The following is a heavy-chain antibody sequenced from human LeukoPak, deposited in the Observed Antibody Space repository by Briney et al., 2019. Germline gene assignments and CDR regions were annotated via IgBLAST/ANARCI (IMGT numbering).Heavy chain of an antibody. CDR2: ISGSGGST. D-gene: IGHD3-22*01. CDR3: AKDINYYDSSGLSDY. J-gene: IGHJ4*02. Sequence: GGSLRLFCAASAFTFRSYAMSSVRQAPGKGLEWVSAISGSGGSTYYADSVKGRFTISRDNSKNTLYLQMNSLRAEDTAVYYCAKDINYYDSSGLSDYWGQGTLVTVSS. V-gene: IGHV3-23*01. CDR1: AFTFRSYA.